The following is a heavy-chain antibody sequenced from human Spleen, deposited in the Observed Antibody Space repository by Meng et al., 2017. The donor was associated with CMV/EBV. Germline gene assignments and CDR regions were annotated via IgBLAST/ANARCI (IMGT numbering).Heavy chain of an antibody. V-gene: IGHV3-7*01. D-gene: IGHD3-3*01. CDR2: IKQDGSEK. CDR1: GFTFSSYW. J-gene: IGHJ5*02. CDR3: ARGPQQRGITIFGVVIKYNWFDP. Sequence: GGSLRLSCAASGFTFSSYWMSWVRQAPGKGLEWVANIKQDGSEKYYVDSVKGRFTISRDNAKNSLYLQMNSLRAEDTAVYYCARGPQQRGITIFGVVIKYNWFDPWGQGTLVTVSS.